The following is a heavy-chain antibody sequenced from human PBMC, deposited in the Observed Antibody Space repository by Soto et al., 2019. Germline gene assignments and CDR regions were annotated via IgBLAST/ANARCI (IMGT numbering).Heavy chain of an antibody. CDR3: AKSLEPFGYSGYDPKEPDYYYYYMDV. J-gene: IGHJ6*03. CDR2: ISSSSSYI. Sequence: GGSLRLSCAASGFTFSSYSMNWVRQAPGKGLEWVSSISSSSSYIYYADSVKGRFTISRDNAKNSLYLQMNSLRAEDTAVYYCAKSLEPFGYSGYDPKEPDYYYYYMDVWGKGTTVTVSS. V-gene: IGHV3-21*01. CDR1: GFTFSSYS. D-gene: IGHD5-12*01.